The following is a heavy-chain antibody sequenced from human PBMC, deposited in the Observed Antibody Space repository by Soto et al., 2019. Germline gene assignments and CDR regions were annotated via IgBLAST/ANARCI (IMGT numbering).Heavy chain of an antibody. CDR2: ITWNSGSI. D-gene: IGHD6-19*01. J-gene: IGHJ4*01. Sequence: EVQLVESGGGLVQPGRSLKLSCAASGFTFHDYAMHWVRQGQGKGLEWVSGITWNSGSIDYADSVKGRFTISRDNAKNSLYLQMNSLRPEDTALYYCAKDIMKYSSGWTYFDYRGHGTLVTVTS. CDR3: AKDIMKYSSGWTYFDY. V-gene: IGHV3-9*01. CDR1: GFTFHDYA.